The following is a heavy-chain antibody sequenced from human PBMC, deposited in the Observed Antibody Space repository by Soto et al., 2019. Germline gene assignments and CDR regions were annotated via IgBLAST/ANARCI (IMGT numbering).Heavy chain of an antibody. CDR3: AKPQSIQDYYYGMDV. D-gene: IGHD6-6*01. CDR2: IIAIFGTA. CDR1: GGTFSSYA. V-gene: IGHV1-69*13. J-gene: IGHJ6*02. Sequence: SVKVSCKASGGTFSSYAISWVRQAPGQGLEWMGGIIAIFGTADYAQKFQGRVTITADESTSTAYMELSSLRSEDTAVYYCAKPQSIQDYYYGMDVWGQGTTVTVSS.